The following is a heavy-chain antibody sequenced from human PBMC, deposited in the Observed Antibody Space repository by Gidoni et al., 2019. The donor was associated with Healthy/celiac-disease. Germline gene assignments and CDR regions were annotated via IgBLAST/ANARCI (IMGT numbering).Heavy chain of an antibody. V-gene: IGHV1-18*01. D-gene: IGHD3-22*01. Sequence: QVQLVQSGAEVKKPGASVKVSCKASGYTFTSYGSSWVRQAPGQGLEWMGWSSAYNGNTNYAQKLQGRVTMSTDTSTSTAYMELRSLRSDDTAVYYCARDRAYYYDSSGYYRANHDAFDIWGQGTMVTVSS. J-gene: IGHJ3*02. CDR3: ARDRAYYYDSSGYYRANHDAFDI. CDR2: SSAYNGNT. CDR1: GYTFTSYG.